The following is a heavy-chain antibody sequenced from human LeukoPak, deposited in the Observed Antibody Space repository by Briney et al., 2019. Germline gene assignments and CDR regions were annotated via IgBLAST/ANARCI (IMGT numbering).Heavy chain of an antibody. D-gene: IGHD6-6*01. V-gene: IGHV3-33*01. CDR3: ARPTLRYSSSSGGVFDH. CDR2: IWYEANNN. J-gene: IGHJ4*02. CDR1: GFSFSSYS. Sequence: GRSLRLSCATSGFSFSSYSMHWVRQAPGKGLEWVAVIWYEANNNYYADSVKGRFTISRDNSKNTLYLQMNSLRAEDTAVYYCARPTLRYSSSSGGVFDHWGQGTLVTVSS.